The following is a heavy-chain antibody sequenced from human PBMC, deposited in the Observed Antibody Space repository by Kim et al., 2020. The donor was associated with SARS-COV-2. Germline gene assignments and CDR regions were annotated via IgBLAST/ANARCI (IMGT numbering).Heavy chain of an antibody. CDR3: ARTHYGDYV. D-gene: IGHD4-17*01. CDR2: INQGGTEK. J-gene: IGHJ4*02. V-gene: IGHV3-7*01. CDR1: GFTFSTYW. Sequence: GGSLRLSCAASGFTFSTYWMTWVRQAPGKGLEWVANINQGGTEKYYVDSVKGRFTISRDNAKNSLFLDVNSLRVEDTAVHYCARTHYGDYVWGQGTLVTVSS.